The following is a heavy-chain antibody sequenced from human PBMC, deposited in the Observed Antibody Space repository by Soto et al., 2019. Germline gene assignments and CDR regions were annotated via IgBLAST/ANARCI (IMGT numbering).Heavy chain of an antibody. J-gene: IGHJ4*02. CDR2: ISYDGGNK. Sequence: PGGSLRLSCAASGFTFSSYGMHWVRQAPGKGLEWVAVISYDGGNKYYADSVKGRFTISRDNSKNTLYLQMNSLRAEDTAVYYCGKDLKGGAVSYWGQGTLVSVSS. CDR3: GKDLKGGAVSY. D-gene: IGHD2-21*01. V-gene: IGHV3-30*18. CDR1: GFTFSSYG.